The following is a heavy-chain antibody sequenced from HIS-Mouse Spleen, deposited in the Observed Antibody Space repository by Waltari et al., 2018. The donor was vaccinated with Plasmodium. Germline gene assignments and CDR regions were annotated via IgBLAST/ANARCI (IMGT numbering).Heavy chain of an antibody. CDR3: ARVGDFWSGYCNDY. D-gene: IGHD3-3*01. CDR1: GFTFSRYW. CDR2: INSDGSST. J-gene: IGHJ4*02. Sequence: EVQLVESGGGLVQPGGSLRLSCSASGFTFSRYWMHWVRQAPGKGVVWVSRINSDGSSTSYADSVKGRFTISRDNAKNTLYLQMNSLRAEDTAVYYCARVGDFWSGYCNDYWGQGTLVTVSS. V-gene: IGHV3-74*01.